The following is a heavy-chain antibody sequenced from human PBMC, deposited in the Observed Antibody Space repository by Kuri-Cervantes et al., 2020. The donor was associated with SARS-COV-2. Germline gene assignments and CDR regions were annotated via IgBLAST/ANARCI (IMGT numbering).Heavy chain of an antibody. CDR2: IYYSGST. V-gene: IGHV4-61*01. Sequence: ESLKISCTVSGGSISSGSYYWSWIRQPPGKGLEWIGYIYYSGSTNYNPSLKSRVTISVDTSKNQFSLKLSSVTAADTAVYYCARDQYCSGGSCYDNYYYMDVWGKGTTVTVSS. J-gene: IGHJ6*03. CDR3: ARDQYCSGGSCYDNYYYMDV. D-gene: IGHD2-15*01. CDR1: GGSISSGSYY.